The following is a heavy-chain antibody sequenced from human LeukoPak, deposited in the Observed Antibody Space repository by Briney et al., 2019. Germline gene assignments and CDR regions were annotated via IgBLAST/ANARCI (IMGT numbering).Heavy chain of an antibody. J-gene: IGHJ5*02. D-gene: IGHD4-11*01. CDR2: IIPIFGTA. V-gene: IGHV1-69*05. CDR1: GGTFSSYA. CDR3: ARGGVTTIWFDP. Sequence: SVKVSSKASGGTFSSYAISWVRQAPGQGLEWMGGIIPIFGTANYAQKFQGRVTITTDESTSTAYMELSSLRSEDTAVYYCARGGVTTIWFDPWGQGTLVTVSS.